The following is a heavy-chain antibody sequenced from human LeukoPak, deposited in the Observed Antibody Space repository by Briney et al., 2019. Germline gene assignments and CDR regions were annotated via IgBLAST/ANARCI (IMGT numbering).Heavy chain of an antibody. CDR1: GYTFTTYY. D-gene: IGHD3-22*01. Sequence: ASVKVSCKASGYTFTTYYMHWVRQAPGQGLEWMGWINPNSGDTNYAQKFQGRVTMTRDTSISTAHMELSRLRSDDTAVYYCASPNYDSSGRFDYWGQGTLVTVSS. V-gene: IGHV1-2*02. CDR3: ASPNYDSSGRFDY. J-gene: IGHJ4*02. CDR2: INPNSGDT.